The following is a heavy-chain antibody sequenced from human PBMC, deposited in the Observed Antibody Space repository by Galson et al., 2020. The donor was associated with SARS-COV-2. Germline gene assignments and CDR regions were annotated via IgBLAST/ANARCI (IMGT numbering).Heavy chain of an antibody. D-gene: IGHD5-18*01. Sequence: KIGESLKISCKGSGYSFTSYWIGWVRQMPGKGLEWMGIIYPGDSDTRYSPSFQGQVTISADKSISTAYLQWSSLKASDTAMYYCARPKGDAYSYGWYYFDYWGQGTLVTVSS. CDR2: IYPGDSDT. V-gene: IGHV5-51*01. J-gene: IGHJ4*02. CDR3: ARPKGDAYSYGWYYFDY. CDR1: GYSFTSYW.